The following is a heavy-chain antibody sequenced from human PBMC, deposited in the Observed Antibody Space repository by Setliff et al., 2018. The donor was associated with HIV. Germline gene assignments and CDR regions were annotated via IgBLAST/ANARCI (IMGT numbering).Heavy chain of an antibody. V-gene: IGHV4-39*01. Sequence: ASETLSLTCTVSGGSISSGSYYWGWIRQPPGKGLEWIGTIYYSGNTYYNPSLKSRVTISVDTSKNQISLKLSSVTAADTAVYYCASHLPPYSGNFDYWGHGTLVTVSS. D-gene: IGHD1-26*01. CDR3: ASHLPPYSGNFDY. CDR2: IYYSGNT. J-gene: IGHJ4*01. CDR1: GGSISSGSYY.